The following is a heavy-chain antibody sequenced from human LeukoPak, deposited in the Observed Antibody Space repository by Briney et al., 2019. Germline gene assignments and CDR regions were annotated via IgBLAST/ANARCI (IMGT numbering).Heavy chain of an antibody. V-gene: IGHV3-74*01. J-gene: IGHJ1*01. CDR1: GFTFSAYW. Sequence: GGSLRLSCAASGFTFSAYWMHWVRQAPGKGLVWVSRIKSDGSTNYADSVKGRFTISRDNAKNTVSLQMNSLRPEDTGVYYCARAPSEIGGYYPEYFRHWGQGTLVTVSS. CDR3: ARAPSEIGGYYPEYFRH. D-gene: IGHD3-22*01. CDR2: IKSDGST.